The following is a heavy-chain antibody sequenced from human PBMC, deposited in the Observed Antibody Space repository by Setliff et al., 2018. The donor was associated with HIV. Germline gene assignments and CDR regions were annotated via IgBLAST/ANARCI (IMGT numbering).Heavy chain of an antibody. CDR3: ARVPTSSWYVTTQRTKEYFHH. J-gene: IGHJ1*01. CDR2: IYHGGNT. Sequence: PSETLSLTCDVSGGSISSNSWWTWVRQPPGKGLEWIGQIYHGGNTRYNPSLKSRLTMSIDTSRNQFSLRLSSVTAADTAIYYCARVPTSSWYVTTQRTKEYFHHWGQGTLVTVSS. D-gene: IGHD6-13*01. V-gene: IGHV4-4*02. CDR1: GGSISSNSW.